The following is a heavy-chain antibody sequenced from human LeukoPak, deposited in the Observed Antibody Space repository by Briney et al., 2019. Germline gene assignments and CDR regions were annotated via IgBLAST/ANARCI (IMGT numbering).Heavy chain of an antibody. D-gene: IGHD4-17*01. Sequence: SETLSLTCTVSGGSISSYNWNWIRQPPGKGLERIGYIYYSGSNNYNPSPKIRGTISVDASKNQFSLKLSSVTAADTVVYYWRRVKGRTTYYFDYWGQGTLVTVSS. J-gene: IGHJ4*02. CDR1: GGSISSYN. V-gene: IGHV4-59*01. CDR3: RRVKGRTTYYFDY. CDR2: IYYSGSN.